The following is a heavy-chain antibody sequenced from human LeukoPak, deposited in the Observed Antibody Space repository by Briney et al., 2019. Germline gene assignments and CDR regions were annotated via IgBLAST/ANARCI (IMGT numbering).Heavy chain of an antibody. V-gene: IGHV3-21*01. CDR3: ARDRRYATIRRLVGATPRRGYFDY. CDR2: ISSSSSYI. Sequence: GGSLRLSXAASGFTFSSYSMNWVRQAPGKGLEWVSSISSSSSYIYYADSVKGRFTISRDNAKNSLYLQMNSLRAEDTAVYYCARDRRYATIRRLVGATPRRGYFDYWGQGTLVTVSS. D-gene: IGHD1-26*01. CDR1: GFTFSSYS. J-gene: IGHJ4*02.